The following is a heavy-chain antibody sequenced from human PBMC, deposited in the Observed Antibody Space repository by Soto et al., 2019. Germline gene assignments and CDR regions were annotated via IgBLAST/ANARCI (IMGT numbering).Heavy chain of an antibody. D-gene: IGHD4-17*01. J-gene: IGHJ5*02. CDR1: GGSISSGGYS. Sequence: ASETLSLTCAVSGGSISSGGYSWSWIRQPPGKGLEWIGYIYHSGSTYYNPSLKSRVTISVDRSKNQFSLKLSSVTAADTAVYYCARDYYGDWHRFDPWGQGTLVTVSS. V-gene: IGHV4-30-2*01. CDR3: ARDYYGDWHRFDP. CDR2: IYHSGST.